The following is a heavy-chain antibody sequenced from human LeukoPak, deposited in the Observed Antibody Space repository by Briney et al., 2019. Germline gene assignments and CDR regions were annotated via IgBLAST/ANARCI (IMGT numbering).Heavy chain of an antibody. J-gene: IGHJ4*02. D-gene: IGHD3-10*01. CDR1: GFTFSSYS. V-gene: IGHV3-21*04. CDR3: AKDTGFGERESTIFDY. CDR2: ISSSSSYI. Sequence: GGSLRLSCAASGFTFSSYSMNWVRQAPGKGLEWVSSISSSSSYIYYADSVKGRFTISRDNAKNSLYLQMNSLRAEDTALYYCAKDTGFGERESTIFDYWGQGTLVTVSS.